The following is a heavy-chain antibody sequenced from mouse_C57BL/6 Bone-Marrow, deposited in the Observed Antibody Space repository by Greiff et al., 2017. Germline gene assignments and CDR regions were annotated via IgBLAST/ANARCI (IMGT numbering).Heavy chain of an antibody. CDR2: ISYDGSN. Sequence: DVQLQESGPGLVKPSQSLSLTCSVTGYSITSGYYWNWIRQFPGNKLEWMGYISYDGSNNYNPSLKNRISITRDTSKNQFFLKLNSVTTEDTATYYCARNSWYFDVWGTRTTVTVSS. J-gene: IGHJ1*03. V-gene: IGHV3-6*01. CDR3: ARNSWYFDV. CDR1: GYSITSGYY.